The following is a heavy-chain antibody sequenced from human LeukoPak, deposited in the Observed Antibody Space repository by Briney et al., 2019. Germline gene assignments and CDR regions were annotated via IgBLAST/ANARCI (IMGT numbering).Heavy chain of an antibody. Sequence: PSETLSLTCAVYGGSFSGYYWSWIRQPPGKGLEWIGEINHSGSTNYNPSLKSRVTISVGTSKNQFSLKLSSVTAADTAVYYCARGPGGSQSRRGPFDYWGQGTLVTVSS. CDR3: ARGPGGSQSRRGPFDY. CDR1: GGSFSGYY. V-gene: IGHV4-34*01. J-gene: IGHJ4*02. D-gene: IGHD2-15*01. CDR2: INHSGST.